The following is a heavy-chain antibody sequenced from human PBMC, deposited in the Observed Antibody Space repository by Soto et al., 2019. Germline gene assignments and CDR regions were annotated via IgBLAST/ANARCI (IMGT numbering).Heavy chain of an antibody. V-gene: IGHV3-30-3*01. CDR3: ARVGRDGYNYYYYGMDV. J-gene: IGHJ6*02. Sequence: PGGSLRLSCAASGFTFSSYAMHWVRQAPGKGLEWVAVISYDGSNKYYADSVKGRFTITRDNSKNTLYLQMNSLRAEDTAVYYCARVGRDGYNYYYYGMDVWGQGTTVTVSS. CDR2: ISYDGSNK. D-gene: IGHD5-12*01. CDR1: GFTFSSYA.